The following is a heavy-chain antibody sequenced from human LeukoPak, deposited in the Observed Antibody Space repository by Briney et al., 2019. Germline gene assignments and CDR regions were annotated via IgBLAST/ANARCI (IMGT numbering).Heavy chain of an antibody. Sequence: ASVKVSCKASGYTFTGYYMHWVRQAPGQGLEWMGWINPNSGGTNYAQKFQGRVTMTRDTSISTAYMELSRLRSDDTAVYYCARHRTLHAAFDIWGQGTMVTVSS. D-gene: IGHD3/OR15-3a*01. CDR2: INPNSGGT. CDR3: ARHRTLHAAFDI. J-gene: IGHJ3*02. V-gene: IGHV1-2*02. CDR1: GYTFTGYY.